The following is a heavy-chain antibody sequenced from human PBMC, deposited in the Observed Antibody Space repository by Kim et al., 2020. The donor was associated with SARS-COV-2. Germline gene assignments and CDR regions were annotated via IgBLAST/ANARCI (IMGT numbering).Heavy chain of an antibody. CDR3: SRGRSEYFGSGRARSFDL. CDR2: ITQTGTS. Sequence: SETLSLTCAVYGRSFSGYYWTWIRQAPGTGLQWIGEITQTGTSNYDPSFRGRVTISVAASEKQFSLVLTPATAADTAVYYFSRGRSEYFGSGRARSFDL. V-gene: IGHV4-34*01. CDR1: GRSFSGYY. J-gene: IGHJ2*01. D-gene: IGHD3-10*01.